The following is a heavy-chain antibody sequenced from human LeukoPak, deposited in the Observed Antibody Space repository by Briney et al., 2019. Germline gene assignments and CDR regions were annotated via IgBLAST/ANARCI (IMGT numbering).Heavy chain of an antibody. J-gene: IGHJ4*02. D-gene: IGHD3-22*01. CDR2: IYVSGNT. Sequence: SETLSLTCTVSSDSISSYCWSWIRQPAGKGLEWIWRIYVSGNTNYSPSLRSRVSMSLDTSKSQFYLKLTSVTAADTAVYYCARGDYYDRSGVAFDYWGQGTLVTVSS. CDR1: SDSISSYC. CDR3: ARGDYYDRSGVAFDY. V-gene: IGHV4-4*07.